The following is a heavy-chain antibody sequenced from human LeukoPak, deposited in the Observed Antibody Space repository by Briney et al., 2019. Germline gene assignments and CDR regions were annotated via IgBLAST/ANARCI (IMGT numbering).Heavy chain of an antibody. Sequence: GGSLRLSCAASGFTFSSYSMNWVRQAPGKGLEWVSYIGSSSSTIYYADSVKGRFTISRDNAKNSLYLQMNSLRAEDTAVYYCARSPSYSYGGYWGQGTLVTVSS. J-gene: IGHJ4*02. CDR2: IGSSSSTI. V-gene: IGHV3-48*01. D-gene: IGHD5-18*01. CDR1: GFTFSSYS. CDR3: ARSPSYSYGGY.